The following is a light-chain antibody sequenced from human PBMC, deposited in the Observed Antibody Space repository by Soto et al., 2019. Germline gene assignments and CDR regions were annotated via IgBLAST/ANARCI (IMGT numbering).Light chain of an antibody. CDR2: DAS. CDR3: QQYGSSSWT. Sequence: EIVFTQSPATLSLSPGERSTLSCWASQSVSSSYLAWYQQKPGLAPRLLIYDASSRATGIPDRFSGSGSGTDFTLTISRLEPEDFAVYYCQQYGSSSWTFGQGTKV. CDR1: QSVSSSY. V-gene: IGKV3D-20*01. J-gene: IGKJ1*01.